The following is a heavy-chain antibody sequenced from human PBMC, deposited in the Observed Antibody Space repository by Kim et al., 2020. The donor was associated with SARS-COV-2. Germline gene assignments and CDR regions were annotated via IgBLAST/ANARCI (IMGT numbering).Heavy chain of an antibody. Sequence: PSRKSRVTISVDTSKNQFSLKLSSVTAADTAVYYCARGARWLQLSDAFDIWGQGTMVTVSS. CDR3: ARGARWLQLSDAFDI. D-gene: IGHD5-18*01. V-gene: IGHV4-34*01. J-gene: IGHJ3*02.